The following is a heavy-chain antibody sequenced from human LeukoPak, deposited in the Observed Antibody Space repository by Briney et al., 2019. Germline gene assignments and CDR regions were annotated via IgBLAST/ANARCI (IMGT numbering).Heavy chain of an antibody. CDR2: ISYDGSHK. V-gene: IGHV3-30*18. CDR1: GFTFSSYG. Sequence: GGSLRLSCAASGFTFSSYGMHCVRQAPGKGLEWVAVISYDGSHKYYADSVKGRFTISRDNSKNTLYLQMNSLRAEDTAVYYCAKDQMIVVVSYYFDYWGQGTLVTVSS. CDR3: AKDQMIVVVSYYFDY. D-gene: IGHD3-22*01. J-gene: IGHJ4*02.